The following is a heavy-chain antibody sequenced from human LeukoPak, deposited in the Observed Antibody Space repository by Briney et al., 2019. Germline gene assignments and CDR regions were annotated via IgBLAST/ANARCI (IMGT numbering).Heavy chain of an antibody. V-gene: IGHV4-34*01. CDR3: ARIWPDL. CDR2: INHSGYT. Sequence: SETLSLACAVYGESFSGYFWSWIRQPPGKGLEWIGEINHSGYTNYNPSLKSRVTISVDTSKKQFSLRLNSVTAADTAVYYCARIWPDLWGRGTLVTVSS. J-gene: IGHJ2*01. D-gene: IGHD3-10*01. CDR1: GESFSGYF.